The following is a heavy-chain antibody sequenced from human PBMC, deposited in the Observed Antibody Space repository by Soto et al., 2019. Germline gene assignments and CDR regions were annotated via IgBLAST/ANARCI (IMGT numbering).Heavy chain of an antibody. CDR1: GYTFTDYY. J-gene: IGHJ6*04. D-gene: IGHD2-2*01. Sequence: ASVKVSCKASGYTFTDYYIHWVRQAPGQGLEWMGWINPKSGGTKYAQKFQGRVTMTRATCISTAYMELSRLRSDDTAVYYRARDRGYCSSTGCRHIRPCGRDNYYYYGMDVRGRGTTVTVSS. V-gene: IGHV1-2*02. CDR3: ARDRGYCSSTGCRHIRPCGRDNYYYYGMDV. CDR2: INPKSGGT.